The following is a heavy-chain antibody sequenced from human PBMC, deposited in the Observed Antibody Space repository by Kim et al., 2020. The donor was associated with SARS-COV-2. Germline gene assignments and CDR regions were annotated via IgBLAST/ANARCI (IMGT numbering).Heavy chain of an antibody. J-gene: IGHJ6*02. D-gene: IGHD5-12*01. Sequence: ADSVKGRFTISRDNSKNTLYLQMNTLRAEDTAVYYCAKGDTVAGYYGMDVWGQGTTVTVSS. V-gene: IGHV3-30*02. CDR3: AKGDTVAGYYGMDV.